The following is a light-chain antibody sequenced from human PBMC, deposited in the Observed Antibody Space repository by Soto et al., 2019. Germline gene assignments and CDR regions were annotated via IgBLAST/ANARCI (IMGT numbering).Light chain of an antibody. V-gene: IGKV3-15*01. CDR3: QQYDRWPWT. CDR2: GAS. CDR1: QSVSIN. Sequence: EIVMTQSPATLSVSPGERATLSCMASQSVSINFAWYQQKPGQTPRLLIYGASTRATGIPARFSGSGSGTEFTLTISSLQSEDFAVYYCQQYDRWPWTFGQGTKVEIK. J-gene: IGKJ1*01.